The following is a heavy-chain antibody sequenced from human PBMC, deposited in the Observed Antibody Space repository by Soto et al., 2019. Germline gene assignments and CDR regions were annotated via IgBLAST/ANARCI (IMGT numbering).Heavy chain of an antibody. CDR3: VTAHTSGWYVIDY. V-gene: IGHV4-59*13. CDR2: IYSSGSS. J-gene: IGHJ4*02. CDR1: GGSMSSYY. D-gene: IGHD6-19*01. Sequence: PSETLSLTCTVSGGSMSSYYWSWIRQPPGKGLEWMGYIYSSGSSNYNPSLRIRVTMSESAAKNQFSLYLSAVSAPDTAAFYCVTAHTSGWYVIDYWGQGTLVTVSS.